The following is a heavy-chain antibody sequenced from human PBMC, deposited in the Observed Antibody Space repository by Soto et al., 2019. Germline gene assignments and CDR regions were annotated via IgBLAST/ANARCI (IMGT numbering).Heavy chain of an antibody. CDR3: ARVIASAADFDY. CDR2: ISEYNRNT. CDR1: GYTFTSYG. V-gene: IGHV1-18*01. D-gene: IGHD6-13*01. Sequence: QVQLVQSGAEVKKPGASVKVSCKATGYTFTSYGLSWVRQAPGQGLEWMGWISEYNRNTNYAQKLQGRVTMTTDTSTSTAYRELRSLRSDDTAVYYCARVIASAADFDYWGQGTLVTVSS. J-gene: IGHJ4*02.